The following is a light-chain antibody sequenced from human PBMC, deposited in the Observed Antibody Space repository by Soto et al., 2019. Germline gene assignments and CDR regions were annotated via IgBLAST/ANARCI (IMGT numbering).Light chain of an antibody. CDR3: QAWDSSHVV. Sequence: SYELTQPPSVSVSPGQTATITCSGDKLGDKYACWYQQKPGQSPVLVIYQDNKRPSGIPERFSGSNSGNTATLTISGTQAMDEADYHCQAWDSSHVVFGGGTKVTVL. CDR2: QDN. CDR1: KLGDKY. V-gene: IGLV3-1*01. J-gene: IGLJ2*01.